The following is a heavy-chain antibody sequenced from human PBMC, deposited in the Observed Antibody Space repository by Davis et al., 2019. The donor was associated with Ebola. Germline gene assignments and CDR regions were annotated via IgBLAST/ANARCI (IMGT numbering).Heavy chain of an antibody. D-gene: IGHD6-6*01. V-gene: IGHV3-30*04. Sequence: GESLKISCAASGFSFSNYAMHWVRQAPGKGLEWVAVMSYDGSNKYSADSVKGRFTISRDNSKNTMYLQMNSLRVDDTDVYYCARGESIASRQTHFLGYWGQGTLVTVSS. CDR3: ARGESIASRQTHFLGY. CDR2: MSYDGSNK. J-gene: IGHJ4*02. CDR1: GFSFSNYA.